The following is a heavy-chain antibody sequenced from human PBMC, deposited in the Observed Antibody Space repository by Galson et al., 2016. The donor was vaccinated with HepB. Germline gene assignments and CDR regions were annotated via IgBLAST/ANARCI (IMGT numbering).Heavy chain of an antibody. CDR1: GFSFSNYA. CDR2: LSETGGAT. J-gene: IGHJ3*01. D-gene: IGHD3-10*01. CDR3: AKRRELADDAFDV. Sequence: SLRLSCAVSGFSFSNYAMTWVRQAPGKGLEWVSGLSETGGATYYAASVKGRFTVSRDNSRNTLHLQMRSLRAEDTAVYYCAKRRELADDAFDVWGQGTLVTVS. V-gene: IGHV3-23*01.